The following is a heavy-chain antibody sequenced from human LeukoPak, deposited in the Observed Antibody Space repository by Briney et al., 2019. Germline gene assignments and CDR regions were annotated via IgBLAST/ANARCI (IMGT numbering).Heavy chain of an antibody. V-gene: IGHV1-69*05. CDR3: ARNYGSGSYGYYMDV. CDR1: GGTFSSYA. D-gene: IGHD3-10*01. J-gene: IGHJ6*03. CDR2: IIPIFGTA. Sequence: GASVKVSCKASGGTFSSYAISWVRQAPGQGLEWMGRIIPIFGTANYAQKFQGRVTITTDESTSTAYMELSSLRSEDTAVYYCARNYGSGSYGYYMDVWGKGTTVTVSS.